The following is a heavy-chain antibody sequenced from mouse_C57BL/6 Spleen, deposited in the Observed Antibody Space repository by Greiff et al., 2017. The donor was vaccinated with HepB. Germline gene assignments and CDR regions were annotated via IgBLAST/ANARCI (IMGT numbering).Heavy chain of an antibody. J-gene: IGHJ4*01. CDR2: INPSNGGT. Sequence: QVQLQQSGAELVKPGASVKISCKASGYAFSSYWMNWVKQRPGQGLEWIGNINPSNGGTNYNEKFKSKATLTVDKSSSTAYMQLSSLTSEDSAVYYCAREGLPYAMDYWGQGTSVTVSS. CDR1: GYAFSSYW. V-gene: IGHV1-53*01. D-gene: IGHD2-10*01. CDR3: AREGLPYAMDY.